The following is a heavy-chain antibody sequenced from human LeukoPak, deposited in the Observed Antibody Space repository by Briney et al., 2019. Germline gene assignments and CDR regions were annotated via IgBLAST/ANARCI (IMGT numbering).Heavy chain of an antibody. J-gene: IGHJ6*02. CDR2: IIPIFGTT. V-gene: IGHV1-69*13. D-gene: IGHD1-1*01. CDR3: ARVEEYYYYYGMDV. CDR1: GGTFSSYA. Sequence: ASVKVSCKASGGTFSSYAISWGRQAPGQGLEWMGGIIPIFGTTNYAQKFQGRVTITADESTSTAYMELSSLRSEDTAVYYCARVEEYYYYYGMDVWGQGTTVTVSS.